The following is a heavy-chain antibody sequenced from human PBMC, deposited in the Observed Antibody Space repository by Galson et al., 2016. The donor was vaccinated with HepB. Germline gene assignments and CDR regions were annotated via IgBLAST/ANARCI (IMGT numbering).Heavy chain of an antibody. CDR2: FYSDDNT. J-gene: IGHJ4*02. Sequence: SLRLSCAASGFTVSNNYMIWVRQAPGKALECVSLFYSDDNTHYADSVRGRFTISRDNSKNSLYLHMNNLRAADTAMYYCPKWRTSGAIVYWGQGTLGTVAS. CDR3: PKWRTSGAIVY. V-gene: IGHV3-53*01. D-gene: IGHD3-10*01. CDR1: GFTVSNNY.